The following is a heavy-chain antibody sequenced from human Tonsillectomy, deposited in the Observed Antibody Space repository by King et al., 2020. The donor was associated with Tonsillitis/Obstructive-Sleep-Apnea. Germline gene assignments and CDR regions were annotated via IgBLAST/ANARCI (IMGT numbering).Heavy chain of an antibody. CDR3: AARLGIVGATGY. Sequence: QLVQYGAEVKKPGESLRISCKGSGYSFTSYWISWVRQMPGKGLEWMGRIDPSDSYTNYSPSFQGHVTISADKSISTAYLQWSSLKASDTAMYYCAARLGIVGATGYWGQGTLVTVSS. CDR2: IDPSDSYT. V-gene: IGHV5-10-1*03. CDR1: GYSFTSYW. D-gene: IGHD1-26*01. J-gene: IGHJ4*02.